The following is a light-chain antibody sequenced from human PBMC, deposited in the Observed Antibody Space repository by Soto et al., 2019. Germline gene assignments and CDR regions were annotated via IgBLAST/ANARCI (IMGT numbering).Light chain of an antibody. CDR3: QQRNVWPPIT. Sequence: VLTQSPSTLSLVPWEIATLSCRASQSIHTSLAWYQQKSGKPPRLVIYDSTLRANGVPDRFGGSRSGTEFTLTINSLEPEDFAVYYCQQRNVWPPITFGQGTRLEIK. V-gene: IGKV3-11*01. J-gene: IGKJ5*01. CDR1: QSIHTS. CDR2: DST.